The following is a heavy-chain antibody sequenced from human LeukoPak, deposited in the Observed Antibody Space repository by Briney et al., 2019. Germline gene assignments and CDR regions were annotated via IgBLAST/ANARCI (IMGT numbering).Heavy chain of an antibody. CDR3: ARAGGSSWADY. CDR2: IKQDGSEK. J-gene: IGHJ4*02. V-gene: IGHV3-7*01. D-gene: IGHD6-13*01. CDR1: GFTFSSYW. Sequence: PGGSLRLSCAASGFTFSSYWMSWVRQVPGKGLEWVANIKQDGSEKNYVDSVKGRFTISRDNAKNSVYLQMNSLRAEDTAVYYCARAGGSSWADYWGQGTLVTVSS.